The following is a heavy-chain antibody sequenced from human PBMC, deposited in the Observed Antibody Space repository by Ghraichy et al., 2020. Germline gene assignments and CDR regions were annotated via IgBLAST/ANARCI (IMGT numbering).Heavy chain of an antibody. CDR3: ARAEVLDTAMVTGLDY. CDR2: INAGNGNT. D-gene: IGHD5-18*01. Sequence: ASVKVSCKASGYTFTSYAMHWVRQAPGQRLEWMGWINAGNGNTKYSQKFQGRVTITRDTSASTAYMELSSLRSEDTAVYYCARAEVLDTAMVTGLDYWGQGTLVTVSS. CDR1: GYTFTSYA. V-gene: IGHV1-3*01. J-gene: IGHJ4*02.